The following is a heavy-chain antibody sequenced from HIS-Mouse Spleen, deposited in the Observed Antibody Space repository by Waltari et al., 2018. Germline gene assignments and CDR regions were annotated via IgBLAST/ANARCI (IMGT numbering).Heavy chain of an antibody. Sequence: QVQLQQWGARLLKPSETLSLTCAVYGGSFSGYYWSWIRQPPGKGLEWIGEINHSGSTNYNPSLKSRVTISVDTSKNQFSLKLSSVTAADTAVYYCAQITYHTQNAFDIWGQGTMVTVSS. J-gene: IGHJ3*02. CDR2: INHSGST. CDR1: GGSFSGYY. CDR3: AQITYHTQNAFDI. D-gene: IGHD3-16*01. V-gene: IGHV4-34*01.